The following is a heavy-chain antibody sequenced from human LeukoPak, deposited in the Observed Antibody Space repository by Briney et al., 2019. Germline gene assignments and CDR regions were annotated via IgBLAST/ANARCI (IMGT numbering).Heavy chain of an antibody. CDR2: IYYSGST. Sequence: PSETLSLTCTVSGGSISSGGYYWSWIRQHPGKGLEWIGYIYYSGSTYYNPSLKSRVTISVDTSKNQFSLKLSSVTAADTAVYYCARDSRRYGSDYWGQGTLVTVSS. D-gene: IGHD3-10*01. J-gene: IGHJ4*02. CDR3: ARDSRRYGSDY. CDR1: GGSISSGGYY. V-gene: IGHV4-31*03.